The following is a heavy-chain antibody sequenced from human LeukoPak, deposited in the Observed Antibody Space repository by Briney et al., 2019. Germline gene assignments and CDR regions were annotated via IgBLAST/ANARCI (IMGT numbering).Heavy chain of an antibody. CDR3: ASRIPYDSSSY. D-gene: IGHD3-22*01. V-gene: IGHV3-74*01. J-gene: IGHJ4*02. CDR2: ISSDGSST. CDR1: GFTFSSCW. Sequence: GSLRLSCAASGFTFSSCWMHWVRQAPGKGLVWVSRISSDGSSTDYADSVEGRFTISRDNAKNTLYLQMNSLRAEDTAVYYCASRIPYDSSSYWGQGTLVTVSS.